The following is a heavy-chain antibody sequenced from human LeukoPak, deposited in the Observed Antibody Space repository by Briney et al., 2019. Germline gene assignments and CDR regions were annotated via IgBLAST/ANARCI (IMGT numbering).Heavy chain of an antibody. CDR3: AREVDFWSGLYI. CDR2: IYTSGRT. Sequence: PSETLSLTCTVSGGSISSYYSSWIRQPAGKGLEWIRRIYTSGRTKYNPSLKSRVTMSVDTSKNQFSLKLSSVTAANTAVYYCAREVDFWSGLYIWGQGTLVTVSS. CDR1: GGSISSYY. D-gene: IGHD3-3*01. V-gene: IGHV4-4*07. J-gene: IGHJ4*02.